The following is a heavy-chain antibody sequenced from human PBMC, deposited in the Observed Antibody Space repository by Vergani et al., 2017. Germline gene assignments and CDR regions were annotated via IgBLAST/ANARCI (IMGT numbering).Heavy chain of an antibody. Sequence: QVQLVQSGAEVKKPGSSVKVSCTASGGTFSSYAISWVRQAPGQGLEWMGWISAYNVNTNYAPKLQGRVTIPAEESTSTAYMELSSLRSEDTAVYYCARDTMNHLLEVTIYYYGMDVWGQGTTVTVSS. CDR1: GGTFSSYA. CDR3: ARDTMNHLLEVTIYYYGMDV. V-gene: IGHV1-69*01. J-gene: IGHJ6*02. D-gene: IGHD3-3*01. CDR2: ISAYNVNT.